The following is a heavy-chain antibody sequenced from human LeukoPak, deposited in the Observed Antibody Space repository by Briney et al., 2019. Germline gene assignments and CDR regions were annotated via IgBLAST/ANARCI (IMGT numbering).Heavy chain of an antibody. J-gene: IGHJ4*02. V-gene: IGHV3-21*01. CDR3: ATGLEDSNIDY. CDR1: GFTVSSNY. Sequence: GGTLRLSCAASGFTVSSNYMNWVRQAPGKGLEWVSVISGSGRYIYYGDSVRGRFTISRDNAKNSVLLEINSLRVEDTAVYYCATGLEDSNIDYWGQGTLVTVSS. CDR2: ISGSGRYI.